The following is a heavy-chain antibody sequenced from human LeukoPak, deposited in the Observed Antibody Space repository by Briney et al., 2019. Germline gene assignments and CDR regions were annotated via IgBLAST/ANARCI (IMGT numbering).Heavy chain of an antibody. Sequence: SETLSLTCSVSGDSVSNFYWNWIRQPPGKRLEWIGNIHYSGNSNYNPSLQSRVTISVDTSKNQFSLKLSPVTAADTAVYYCASSTVYYYDSSGYDAFDIWGQGTMVTVSS. CDR2: IHYSGNS. D-gene: IGHD3-22*01. CDR3: ASSTVYYYDSSGYDAFDI. V-gene: IGHV4-59*08. J-gene: IGHJ3*02. CDR1: GDSVSNFY.